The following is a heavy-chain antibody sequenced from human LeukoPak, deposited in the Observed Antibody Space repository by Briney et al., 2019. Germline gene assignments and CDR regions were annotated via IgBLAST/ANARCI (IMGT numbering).Heavy chain of an antibody. D-gene: IGHD3-3*01. CDR3: ARDSRMNYYAS. CDR2: IYSGGST. Sequence: GGSLRLSCAASGFTVSSNYMSWVRQAPGKGLEWVSVIYSGGSTYYADSVKGRFTISRDNSKNTLCLQMNSLRAEDTAMYYCARDSRMNYYASWGRGTLDTVSS. V-gene: IGHV3-66*01. J-gene: IGHJ5*02. CDR1: GFTVSSNY.